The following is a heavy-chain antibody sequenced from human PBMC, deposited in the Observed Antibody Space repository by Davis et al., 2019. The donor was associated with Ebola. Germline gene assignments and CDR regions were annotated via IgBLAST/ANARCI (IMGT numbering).Heavy chain of an antibody. CDR3: ARGALYMVQGVIITHYYCDGMDV. V-gene: IGHV4-34*01. J-gene: IGHJ6*02. CDR1: AGSSSGYY. Sequence: MPWGSLTLSCAVYAGSSSGYYWRRIRHPPGKGLEWIGEINHSGSTNYNPSLKSRVTISVDTSKNQFSLKLSSVTAAGTAVYYWARGALYMVQGVIITHYYCDGMDVWGRGTTVTVSS. CDR2: INHSGST. D-gene: IGHD3-10*01.